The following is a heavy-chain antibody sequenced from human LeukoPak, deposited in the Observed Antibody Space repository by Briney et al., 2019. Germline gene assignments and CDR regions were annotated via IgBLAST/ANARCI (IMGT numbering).Heavy chain of an antibody. Sequence: GGSLRLSCAASGFTFDDYAMHWVRQAPGKGLEWVSLISWDGGSTYYADSVKGRFTISRDNSKNSLYLQMNSLRAEDTALYYCAKAQGDSSGYYVLDYWGQGTLVTVSS. J-gene: IGHJ4*02. CDR2: ISWDGGST. V-gene: IGHV3-43D*03. CDR3: AKAQGDSSGYYVLDY. D-gene: IGHD3-22*01. CDR1: GFTFDDYA.